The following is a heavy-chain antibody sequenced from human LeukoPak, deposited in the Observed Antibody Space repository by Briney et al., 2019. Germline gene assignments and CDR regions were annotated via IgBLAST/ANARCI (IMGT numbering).Heavy chain of an antibody. CDR1: GGSISSGGYY. CDR2: IYYSGSA. CDR3: ARSPAVAGTLDY. V-gene: IGHV4-31*03. D-gene: IGHD6-19*01. Sequence: PSETLSLTCTVSGGSISSGGYYWSWIRQHPGKGLEWIGYIYYSGSAYYNPSLKSRVTISVDTSKNQFSLKLSSVTAADTAVYYCARSPAVAGTLDYWGQGTLVTVSS. J-gene: IGHJ4*02.